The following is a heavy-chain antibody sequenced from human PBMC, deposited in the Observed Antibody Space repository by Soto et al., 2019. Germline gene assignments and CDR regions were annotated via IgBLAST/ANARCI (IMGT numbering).Heavy chain of an antibody. CDR3: ARGWFGPDV. V-gene: IGHV3-74*01. J-gene: IGHJ6*04. CDR1: GFTLSGRS. CDR2: IDNAGTDS. Sequence: EVQLVESGGGVVQPGGSLRLSCAASGFTLSGRSMHWVRQAPGKGLVWVSGIDNAGTDSTYADSVKGRFTSYRDNAKNMLYLQMNSLRGEDTAVYYCARGWFGPDVWGKGTTVTVSS. D-gene: IGHD3-10*01.